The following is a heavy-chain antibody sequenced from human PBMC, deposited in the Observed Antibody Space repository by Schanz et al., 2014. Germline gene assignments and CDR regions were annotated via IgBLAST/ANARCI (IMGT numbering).Heavy chain of an antibody. CDR1: GFSISDHT. V-gene: IGHV3-66*01. CDR3: ARDQASTH. J-gene: IGHJ4*02. CDR2: TYLGGNT. Sequence: EVQLVESGGGLVKPGGSLRLSCAASGFSISDHTMRWDRQAPGKGLEPVSVTYLGGNTEYADSVKGRFTISRDDSKNTLHLQMNSLRSEDTAIYFFARDQASTHWGQGTPVTVSS.